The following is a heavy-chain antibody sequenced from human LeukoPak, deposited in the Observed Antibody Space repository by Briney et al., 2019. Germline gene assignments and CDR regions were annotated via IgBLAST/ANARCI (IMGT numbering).Heavy chain of an antibody. Sequence: PGGPLRPSCAASGFTFSSYAMSWVRQAPGKGLEWVSAISGSGGSTYYADSVKGRFTISRDNSKNTLYLQMNSLRAEDTAVYYCAKLNSRDFWSGYSLWYFDYWGQGTLVTVSS. J-gene: IGHJ4*02. CDR2: ISGSGGST. CDR1: GFTFSSYA. CDR3: AKLNSRDFWSGYSLWYFDY. D-gene: IGHD3-3*01. V-gene: IGHV3-23*01.